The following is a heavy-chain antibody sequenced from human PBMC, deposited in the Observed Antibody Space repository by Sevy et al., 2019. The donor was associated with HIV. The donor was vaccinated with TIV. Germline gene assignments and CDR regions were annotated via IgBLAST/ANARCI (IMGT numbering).Heavy chain of an antibody. V-gene: IGHV4-34*01. Sequence: SETLSLTCAVYGGSFSGYYWSWIRQPPGKGLEWIGEINHSGSTNYNPSLKSRVTISVDTSKNQFSLKLSSVTAADTAVYYCARAGHILPEYYDSSGYYLDYWGQGTLVTVSS. CDR3: ARAGHILPEYYDSSGYYLDY. J-gene: IGHJ4*02. CDR1: GGSFSGYY. D-gene: IGHD3-22*01. CDR2: INHSGST.